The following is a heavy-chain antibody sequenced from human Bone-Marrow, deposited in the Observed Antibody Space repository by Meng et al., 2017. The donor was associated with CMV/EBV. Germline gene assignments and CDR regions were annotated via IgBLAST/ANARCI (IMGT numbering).Heavy chain of an antibody. V-gene: IGHV1-2*02. CDR3: ARVWQQLARYNWFDP. J-gene: IGHJ5*02. Sequence: ASVKVSCKASGYTFTGYYMHWVRQAPGQGLEWMGWINPNSGGTNYAQKFQGRVTMTRDTSISTAYMELSRLRSDDTAVYYCARVWQQLARYNWFDPWGQGTRVTFFS. CDR1: GYTFTGYY. CDR2: INPNSGGT. D-gene: IGHD6-13*01.